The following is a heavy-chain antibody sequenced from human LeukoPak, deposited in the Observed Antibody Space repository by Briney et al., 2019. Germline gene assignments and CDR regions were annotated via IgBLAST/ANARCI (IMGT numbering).Heavy chain of an antibody. CDR3: ARGGRITIFGVVINDSEYFQH. CDR2: MNPNSGNT. J-gene: IGHJ1*01. Sequence: ASVNVSCKASGYTFTNYDINWVRQATGQGLEWMGWMNPNSGNTGYAQKFQGRVTMTRNTSISTAYMELSSLRSEDTAVYYCARGGRITIFGVVINDSEYFQHWGQGTLVTVSS. D-gene: IGHD3-3*01. V-gene: IGHV1-8*01. CDR1: GYTFTNYD.